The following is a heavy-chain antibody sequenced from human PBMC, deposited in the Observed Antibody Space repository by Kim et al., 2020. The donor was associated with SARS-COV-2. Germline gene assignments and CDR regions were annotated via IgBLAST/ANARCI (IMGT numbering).Heavy chain of an antibody. CDR1: GFSVRSFY. Sequence: GGSLRLSCAASGFSVRSFYMSWVRQAPGEGLEWLSVSYVDGNTHYADSVRGRFIISRDNSENIVYLQLNTLRVEDTAVYYCARDQVDGYWSWGQGTLVTV. J-gene: IGHJ4*02. CDR2: SYVDGNT. V-gene: IGHV3-66*01. D-gene: IGHD5-18*01. CDR3: ARDQVDGYWS.